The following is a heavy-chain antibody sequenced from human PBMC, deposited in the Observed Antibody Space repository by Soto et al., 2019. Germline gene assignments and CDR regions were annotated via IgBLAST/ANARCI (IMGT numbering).Heavy chain of an antibody. V-gene: IGHV4-61*01. J-gene: IGHJ4*02. CDR1: GGSVSSGSYH. Sequence: QVQLQESGPGLVKTSETLSLTCTVSGGSVSSGSYHWNWVRQPPGKGLEWIGHISYSGTANYTPSLRGRVIMATDTSMNQFSLRLTSVTAADTAVYYCMRSHGAYWGQGALVTVSP. CDR3: MRSHGAY. CDR2: ISYSGTA.